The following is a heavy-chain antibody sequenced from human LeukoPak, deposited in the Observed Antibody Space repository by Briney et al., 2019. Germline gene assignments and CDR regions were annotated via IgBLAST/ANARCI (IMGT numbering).Heavy chain of an antibody. CDR1: GFTFSSYW. CDR2: INSDGSST. CDR3: ATNPPSSSWVY. J-gene: IGHJ4*02. Sequence: GGSLRLSCAASGFTFSSYWMHWVRQAPGKGLVWVSRINSDGSSTSYADSVKGRFTISRDNAKNTLYLQMNSLRAEDTAVYSCATNPPSSSWVYWGQGTLVTVSS. V-gene: IGHV3-74*01. D-gene: IGHD6-13*01.